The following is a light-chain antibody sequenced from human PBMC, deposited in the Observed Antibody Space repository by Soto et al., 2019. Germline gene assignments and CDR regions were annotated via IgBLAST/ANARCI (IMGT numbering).Light chain of an antibody. Sequence: IQMTQSPSSLSASVGDSVTVTCRASQSINIYLNWYQQKPGKAPTLLIYGASSLQSGVPSRFTGGGSRTDFTLTISSLQHEDFATYYWQQSYRSPYTFGQGTKLEIK. CDR3: QQSYRSPYT. V-gene: IGKV1-39*01. J-gene: IGKJ2*01. CDR2: GAS. CDR1: QSINIY.